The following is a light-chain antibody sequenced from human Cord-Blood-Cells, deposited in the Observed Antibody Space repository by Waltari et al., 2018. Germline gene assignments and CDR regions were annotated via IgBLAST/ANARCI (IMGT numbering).Light chain of an antibody. J-gene: IGLJ2*01. CDR1: KLGATY. CDR3: QAWDSSTGV. CDR2: QDS. V-gene: IGLV3-1*01. Sequence: SYELTQPPSVSVSPGQTASITCSGDKLGATYACWYQQKPGQSHVLVIYQDSKRPSGIPERFSGSNSGNTATLTISGTQAMDEADYYCQAWDSSTGVFGGGTKLTVL.